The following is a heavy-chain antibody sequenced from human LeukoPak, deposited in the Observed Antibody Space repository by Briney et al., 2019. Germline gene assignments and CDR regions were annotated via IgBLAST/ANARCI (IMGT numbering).Heavy chain of an antibody. V-gene: IGHV3-23*01. D-gene: IGHD1-26*01. CDR1: GFTFSSYA. J-gene: IGHJ4*02. CDR2: ISGSGGST. Sequence: GGSLRLSCAASGFTFSSYAMSWVRQAPGKGLEWVSAISGSGGSTYYADSVKGRFTISRDNSKNTLYLQMNSLRAEDTAVYYCAKDPRSGSYYWYFDYWGQGTLVTVSS. CDR3: AKDPRSGSYYWYFDY.